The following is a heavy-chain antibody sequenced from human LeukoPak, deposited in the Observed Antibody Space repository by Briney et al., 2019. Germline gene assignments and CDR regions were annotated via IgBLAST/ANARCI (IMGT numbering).Heavy chain of an antibody. V-gene: IGHV3-23*01. Sequence: GGSLRLSCAASGFTFSSYAMSWVRQAPGKGLEWVSAISGSGGSTYYADSVKGRFTISRDNAKKTLYLQMNSLRVEDTAVYYCARDPRNYYDSSGYYPRHDRLFDYWGQGTLVTVSS. CDR2: ISGSGGST. J-gene: IGHJ4*02. CDR1: GFTFSSYA. D-gene: IGHD3-22*01. CDR3: ARDPRNYYDSSGYYPRHDRLFDY.